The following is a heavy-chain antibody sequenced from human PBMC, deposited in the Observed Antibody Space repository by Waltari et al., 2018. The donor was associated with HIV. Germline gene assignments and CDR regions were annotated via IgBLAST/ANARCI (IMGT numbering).Heavy chain of an antibody. D-gene: IGHD3-10*01. J-gene: IGHJ6*02. Sequence: QVQLQESGPGLVKPSETLSLTCTVSGGSVSSGSYYWSWIRQPPGKGLEWIGYIYYSGSTNYNPSRKSRVTISVDTSKNQFSLKLSSGTAADTAVYYCARYGSGSYYDYYYYGMDVWGQGTTVTVSS. V-gene: IGHV4-61*01. CDR2: IYYSGST. CDR3: ARYGSGSYYDYYYYGMDV. CDR1: GGSVSSGSYY.